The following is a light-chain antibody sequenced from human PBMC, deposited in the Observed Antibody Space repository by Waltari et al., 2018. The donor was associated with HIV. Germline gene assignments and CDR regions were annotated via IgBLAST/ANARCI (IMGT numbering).Light chain of an antibody. Sequence: QYALTQPASVSGSPGQSITISCTGTSRDVGNYDLVSWYQQHPGKAPKVMIYEVRKRPAGVSNRFSGSKSGNTASLTISGLQSEDEAAYYCCSYATSSTLIFGGGTKLTVL. CDR3: CSYATSSTLI. CDR2: EVR. CDR1: SRDVGNYDL. V-gene: IGLV2-23*02. J-gene: IGLJ2*01.